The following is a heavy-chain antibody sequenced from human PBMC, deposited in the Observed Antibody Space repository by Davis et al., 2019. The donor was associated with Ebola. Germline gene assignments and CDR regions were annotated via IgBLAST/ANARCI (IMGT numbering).Heavy chain of an antibody. CDR2: IIPVFARA. D-gene: IGHD5-12*01. CDR3: ARGYSGYDPNDY. CDR1: GYTFTSYG. J-gene: IGHJ4*02. V-gene: IGHV1-69*13. Sequence: SVKVSCKASGYTFTSYGITWVRQAPGQGLEWMGGIIPVFARANYAPKFQGRVTMTADESTSTVYMELTRLTSEDTAVYYCARGYSGYDPNDYWGQGTLVTVSS.